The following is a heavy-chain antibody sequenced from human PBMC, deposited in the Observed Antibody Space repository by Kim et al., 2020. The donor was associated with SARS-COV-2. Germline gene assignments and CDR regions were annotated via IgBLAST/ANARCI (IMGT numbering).Heavy chain of an antibody. J-gene: IGHJ4*02. Sequence: GGSLRLSCAASGFTVSGTYMNWVRQAPGKGLEWVSLISAAGSTYYADSVKGRFTISRDISKNTVYLQLNSLRAEDTAVDYWAKIEVIIAATTDYWGQGTLVTVSS. CDR1: GFTVSGTY. D-gene: IGHD3-10*01. V-gene: IGHV3-53*01. CDR2: ISAAGST. CDR3: AKIEVIIAATTDY.